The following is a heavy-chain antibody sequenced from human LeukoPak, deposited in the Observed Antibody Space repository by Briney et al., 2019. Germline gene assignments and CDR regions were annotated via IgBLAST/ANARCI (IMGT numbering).Heavy chain of an antibody. CDR2: IIPIFGTA. D-gene: IGHD6-19*01. CDR3: AGGIAVAGTWFDP. J-gene: IGHJ5*02. CDR1: GGTFSSYA. V-gene: IGHV1-69*13. Sequence: SVKVSCKASGGTFSSYAISWVRQAPGQGLEWMGGIIPIFGTANYAQKFRGRVTITADESTSTAYMELSSLRSEDTAVYYCAGGIAVAGTWFDPWGQGTLVTVSS.